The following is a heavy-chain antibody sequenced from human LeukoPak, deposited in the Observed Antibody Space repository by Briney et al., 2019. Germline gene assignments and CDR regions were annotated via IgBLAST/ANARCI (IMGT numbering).Heavy chain of an antibody. J-gene: IGHJ5*02. CDR3: TRGIDMVRGVKSWFDP. CDR2: IYYSGST. D-gene: IGHD3-10*01. V-gene: IGHV4-39*01. Sequence: SETLSLTCTVSGGSISSSSYYWGWLRQPPGTGLEWLGSIYYSGSTYYNPSRKSRVTIYVNTSKNQFSLKLSSVTAADTAVYYCTRGIDMVRGVKSWFDPWGQGTLVTVSS. CDR1: GGSISSSSYY.